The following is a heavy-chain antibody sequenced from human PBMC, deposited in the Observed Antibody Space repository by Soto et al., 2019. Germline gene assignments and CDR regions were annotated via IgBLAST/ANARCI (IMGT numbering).Heavy chain of an antibody. CDR3: AKTPAVAGYNHFDS. D-gene: IGHD6-19*01. Sequence: GGSLRLSCQASGFTMSAYAMHWVRQAPGKGLEWVAYISSDGSYKFFQDSVKGRFTISRDNSKNTLFLQMNSLGPEDTAVYYCAKTPAVAGYNHFDSWGQGALVTVSS. CDR1: GFTMSAYA. J-gene: IGHJ4*02. V-gene: IGHV3-30*18. CDR2: ISSDGSYK.